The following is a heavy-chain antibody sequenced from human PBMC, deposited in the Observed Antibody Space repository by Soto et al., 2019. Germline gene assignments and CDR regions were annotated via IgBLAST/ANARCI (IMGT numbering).Heavy chain of an antibody. CDR1: GYTFTSHG. CDR3: ERTSDNWNVVDYFEY. Sequence: APAKASCKASGYTFTSHGISWVRQAPGQGLEWMGWISAYNGNTNYAQKLQGRVTMTTDTSTSTAYMELRSLRSDDTAVYYFERTSDNWNVVDYFEYWGQGTLVTVSS. CDR2: ISAYNGNT. J-gene: IGHJ4*02. D-gene: IGHD1-1*01. V-gene: IGHV1-18*01.